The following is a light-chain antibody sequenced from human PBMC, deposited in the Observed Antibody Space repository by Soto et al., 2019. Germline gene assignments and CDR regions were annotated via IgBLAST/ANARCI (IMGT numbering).Light chain of an antibody. V-gene: IGLV1-40*01. J-gene: IGLJ1*01. Sequence: QSVLTQPPSVSGAPGQRVTISCTGSSSNIGAGYDVHWYQQLPGTAPKLLIYGNSNRPSGVPDRFSGSKSGTSASLAITGLQAEDEADYYCQSYAGTNNYVFGTGTKVTV. CDR2: GNS. CDR1: SSNIGAGYD. CDR3: QSYAGTNNYV.